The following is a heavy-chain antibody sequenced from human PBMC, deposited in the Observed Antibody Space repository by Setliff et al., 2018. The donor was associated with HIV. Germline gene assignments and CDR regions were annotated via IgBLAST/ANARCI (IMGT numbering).Heavy chain of an antibody. CDR3: ARAQPFDP. V-gene: IGHV3-20*04. J-gene: IGHJ5*02. CDR2: IGGSGGST. Sequence: SGGSLRLSCAASGFTFDDHAMHWVRQAPGKGLEWVSGIGGSGGSTYYADSVKGRFTISRDNAKKALYLPMNSLRAEDTAVYYCARAQPFDPWGQGTLVTVSS. CDR1: GFTFDDHA. D-gene: IGHD6-13*01.